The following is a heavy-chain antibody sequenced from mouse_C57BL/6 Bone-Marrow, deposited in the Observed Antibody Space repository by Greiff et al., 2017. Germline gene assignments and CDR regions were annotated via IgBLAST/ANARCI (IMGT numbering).Heavy chain of an antibody. Sequence: GGGLVQPKGSLKLSCAASGFSFNTYAMNWVRQAPGKGLEWVARIRSKSNNYATYYADSVKDRFTISRDDSESMLYLQMNNLKTEDTAMYYCVRRGALRGWYFDVWGTGTTVTVSS. V-gene: IGHV10-1*01. J-gene: IGHJ1*03. D-gene: IGHD1-1*01. CDR1: GFSFNTYA. CDR2: IRSKSNNYAT. CDR3: VRRGALRGWYFDV.